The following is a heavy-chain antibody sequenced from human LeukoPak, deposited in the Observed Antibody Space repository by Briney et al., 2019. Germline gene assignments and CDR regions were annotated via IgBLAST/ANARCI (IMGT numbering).Heavy chain of an antibody. CDR2: IYTSGST. V-gene: IGHV4-61*02. CDR3: ARGGPAIYDY. J-gene: IGHJ4*02. D-gene: IGHD2-21*02. CDR1: GGSISSGSYY. Sequence: PSQTLSLTCTVSGGSISSGSYYWSWIRQPAGKGLEWIGRIYTSGSTNYNPSLKSRVTISVDTSKNQFSLKLSSVTAADTAVYYCARGGPAIYDYWGQGTLVTVSS.